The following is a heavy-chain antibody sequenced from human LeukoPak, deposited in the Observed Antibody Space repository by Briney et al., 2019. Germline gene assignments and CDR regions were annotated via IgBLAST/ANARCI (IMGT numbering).Heavy chain of an antibody. CDR2: IYSGGST. Sequence: GGSLRLSCATSGFTVSSNYMSWVRQAPGKGLEWVSVIYSGGSTYYADSVKGRFTISRDNSKNTLYLQMNSLRAEDTAVYYCARVLVTAYGNWFDPWGQGTLVTVSS. CDR3: ARVLVTAYGNWFDP. J-gene: IGHJ5*02. CDR1: GFTVSSNY. V-gene: IGHV3-66*01. D-gene: IGHD2-21*02.